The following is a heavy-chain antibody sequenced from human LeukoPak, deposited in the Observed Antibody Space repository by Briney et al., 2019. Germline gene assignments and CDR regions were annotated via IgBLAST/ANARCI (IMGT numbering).Heavy chain of an antibody. V-gene: IGHV4-59*08. D-gene: IGHD6-13*01. CDR1: GGSISSYY. CDR2: IYYSGST. Sequence: PSETLSLTCTVSGGSISSYYWSWIRQPPGKGLEWIGYIYYSGSTNYNPSLKSRVTISVDTSKNQFSLKLSSVTAADTAVYYCARSGYSSSWSVYYYYGMDVWGQGTTVTVSS. CDR3: ARSGYSSSWSVYYYYGMDV. J-gene: IGHJ6*02.